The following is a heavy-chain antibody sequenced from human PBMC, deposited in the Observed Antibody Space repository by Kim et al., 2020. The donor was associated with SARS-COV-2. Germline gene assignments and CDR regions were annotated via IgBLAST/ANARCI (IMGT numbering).Heavy chain of an antibody. Sequence: GGSLRLSCAASGFSFSTYWMRWVRQAPGKGLVWVSRINVDGRTTDYADSVKGRFTISRDNAKNALYLQMNRLRAEDTAVFYCVRGYFYGMDVWGEGTTVTV. CDR3: VRGYFYGMDV. V-gene: IGHV3-74*01. J-gene: IGHJ6*02. D-gene: IGHD3-9*01. CDR2: INVDGRTT. CDR1: GFSFSTYW.